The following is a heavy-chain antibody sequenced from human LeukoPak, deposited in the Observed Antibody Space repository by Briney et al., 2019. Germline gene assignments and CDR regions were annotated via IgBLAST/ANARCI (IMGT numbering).Heavy chain of an antibody. CDR2: FWYDGSKK. J-gene: IGHJ4*02. CDR3: ARDVFADSSGGSFDF. D-gene: IGHD3-16*01. CDR1: GFSFDTHG. V-gene: IGHV3-33*01. Sequence: GGSLRLSCAASGFSFDTHGMHWVRQAPGKGLEGVAVFWYDGSKKYYADSVKGRFTISRDNSKKSLFLQMNSLRAEDTALYYCARDVFADSSGGSFDFWGQGTLVTVSS.